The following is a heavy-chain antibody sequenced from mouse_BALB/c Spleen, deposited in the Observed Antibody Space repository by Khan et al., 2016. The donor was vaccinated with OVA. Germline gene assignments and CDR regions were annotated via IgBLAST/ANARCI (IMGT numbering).Heavy chain of an antibody. CDR1: GYSITSNYA. CDR3: ARGNYYGYAMDY. CDR2: ISYSGSI. Sequence: EVQLQESGPGLVKPSQSLSLTCTVTGYSITSNYAWNWIRQFPGNKLEWMGYISYSGSISYNPSLKSRISITRDTSKNQFFLQLNSVTTEDTATYYCARGNYYGYAMDYWGQGTSVTVSS. D-gene: IGHD1-1*01. J-gene: IGHJ4*01. V-gene: IGHV3-2*02.